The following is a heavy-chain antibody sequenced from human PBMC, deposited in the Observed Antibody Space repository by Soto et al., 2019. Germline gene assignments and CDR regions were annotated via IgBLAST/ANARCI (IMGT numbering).Heavy chain of an antibody. CDR2: ITGRGGIT. Sequence: EVQLLESGGGLVQPGGSLRLSCAASGFTFSDYPMSWVRQAPGKDLEWVAAITGRGGITYYTDSVKGRFTISRDNYKHTLYLQLDRQTGEDTAVYYCAIVVGGIPLPDWGKGTLATVSS. V-gene: IGHV3-23*01. CDR3: AIVVGGIPLPD. D-gene: IGHD6-19*01. J-gene: IGHJ1*01. CDR1: GFTFSDYP.